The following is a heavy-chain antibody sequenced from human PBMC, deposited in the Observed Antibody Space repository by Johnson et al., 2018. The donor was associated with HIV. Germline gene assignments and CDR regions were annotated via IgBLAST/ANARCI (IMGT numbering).Heavy chain of an antibody. CDR3: VGVKFYDPDAFDI. J-gene: IGHJ3*02. Sequence: QVQLVESGGGAVQPGRSLRLSCAASGFTFSVHAMHWVRQAPGKGLEWVAVISSQGSTSYYADSVKGRFTISRDNSKNTLYLQMNSLRADDTAVYYCVGVKFYDPDAFDIWGQGTMVTVSS. CDR1: GFTFSVHA. CDR2: ISSQGSTS. D-gene: IGHD3-16*01. V-gene: IGHV3-30*04.